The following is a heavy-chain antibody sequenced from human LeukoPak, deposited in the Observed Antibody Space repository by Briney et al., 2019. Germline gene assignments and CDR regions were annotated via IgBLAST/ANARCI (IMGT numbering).Heavy chain of an antibody. D-gene: IGHD3-22*01. CDR1: GGSISSSTYY. V-gene: IGHV4-39*07. Sequence: SETLSLTCTVSGGSISSSTYYWGWIRQPPGKGLEWIGSIYYSGSTYYNPSLKSRVTISVDTSKNQSSLKLSSVTAADTAVYYCASYDSSGYGWYFDLWGRGTLVTVSS. CDR3: ASYDSSGYGWYFDL. J-gene: IGHJ2*01. CDR2: IYYSGST.